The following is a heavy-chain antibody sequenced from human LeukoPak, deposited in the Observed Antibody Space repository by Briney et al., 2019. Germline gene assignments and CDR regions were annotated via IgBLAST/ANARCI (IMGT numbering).Heavy chain of an antibody. CDR3: ARTTPRITMVRGVIIGVFDY. D-gene: IGHD3-10*01. CDR1: GGSFSGYY. J-gene: IGHJ4*02. V-gene: IGHV4-34*01. Sequence: PETLSLTCAVYGGSFSGYYWSWIRQPPGKGLEWVGEINHSGSTNYNPSLKSRVTISVDTSKHQFSLKLSSVTAADTAVYYCARTTPRITMVRGVIIGVFDYWGQGTLVTVSS. CDR2: INHSGST.